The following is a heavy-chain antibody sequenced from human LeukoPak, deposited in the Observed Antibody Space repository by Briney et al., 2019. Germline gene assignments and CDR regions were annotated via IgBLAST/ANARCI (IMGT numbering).Heavy chain of an antibody. D-gene: IGHD6-13*01. CDR1: GFTFSSYG. V-gene: IGHV3-30*02. CDR2: IRYDGSNK. J-gene: IGHJ4*02. CDR3: AKTPTEQQLDGY. Sequence: GSLRLSCAASGFTFSSYGMHWVRQAPGKGLEWVAFIRYDGSNKYYADSVKGRFTISRDNSKNTLYLQMNSLRAEDTAVYYCAKTPTEQQLDGYWGQGTLVTVSS.